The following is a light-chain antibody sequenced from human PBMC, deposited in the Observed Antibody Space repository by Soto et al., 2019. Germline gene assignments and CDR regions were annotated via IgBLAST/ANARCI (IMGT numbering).Light chain of an antibody. CDR2: AAS. CDR3: QQSHGIPYT. Sequence: DIQMTQSPSSLSASVGDRVTITCRASQTISTYLNWYQQKPGKAPKLLIYAASTLQSGVPSRFSCSGSGTDFPLTICSLQPEDFATYFCQQSHGIPYTFGQGTKLEIK. J-gene: IGKJ2*01. V-gene: IGKV1-39*01. CDR1: QTISTY.